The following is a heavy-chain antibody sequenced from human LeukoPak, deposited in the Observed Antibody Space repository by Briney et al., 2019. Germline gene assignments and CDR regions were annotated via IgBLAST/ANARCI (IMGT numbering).Heavy chain of an antibody. V-gene: IGHV4-34*01. CDR2: INHSGST. CDR3: ARDFGKRYSSSWNYNWFDP. Sequence: SETLSLTCAVYGGSFSGYYWSWIRQPPGKGLEWIGEINHSGSTNYNPSLKSRVTISVDTSKNQFSLKLSSVTAADTAVYYCARDFGKRYSSSWNYNWFDPWGQGTLVTVSS. J-gene: IGHJ5*02. D-gene: IGHD6-13*01. CDR1: GGSFSGYY.